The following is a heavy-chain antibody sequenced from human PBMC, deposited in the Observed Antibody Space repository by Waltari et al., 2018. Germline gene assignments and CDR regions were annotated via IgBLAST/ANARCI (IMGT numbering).Heavy chain of an antibody. Sequence: EVQLVESGGGLVQPGRSLRLSCAASGFTFDDYAMHWVRQTPGKGLEWVSGISWNSGTIDYADSVKGRFTIARDNAKNSLYLQMNSLRAEDTALYYCVKDRDWRGYYYYMDVWGKGTTVTVSS. CDR3: VKDRDWRGYYYYMDV. CDR2: ISWNSGTI. J-gene: IGHJ6*03. CDR1: GFTFDDYA. D-gene: IGHD3-3*01. V-gene: IGHV3-9*01.